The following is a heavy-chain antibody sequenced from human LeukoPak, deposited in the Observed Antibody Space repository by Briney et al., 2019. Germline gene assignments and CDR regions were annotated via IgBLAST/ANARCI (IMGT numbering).Heavy chain of an antibody. D-gene: IGHD3-10*01. V-gene: IGHV4-34*01. CDR1: GSSLSEFY. CDR3: VRNRLSHYYVSGRDYFDI. CDR2: IDHGGGT. J-gene: IGHJ3*02. Sequence: AGTLSVTCAGYGSSLSEFYWSWMGQPPGKGLEWMGGIDHGGGTRDNPCRMCEVTISRDKCKNQLLMDPTSVTPANTAVDYRVRNRLSHYYVSGRDYFDIWGHGTMVTVSS.